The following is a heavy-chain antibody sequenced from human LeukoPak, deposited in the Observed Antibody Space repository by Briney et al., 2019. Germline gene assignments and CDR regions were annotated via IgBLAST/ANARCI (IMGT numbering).Heavy chain of an antibody. D-gene: IGHD3-3*01. V-gene: IGHV3-49*04. J-gene: IGHJ4*02. CDR3: TRTGVDFWSGYSDY. CDR2: IRSKAYGGTT. CDR1: GFTFGDYA. Sequence: PGGSLRLSCTASGFTFGDYAMSWVRQAPGKGLEWVGFIRSKAYGGTTEYAASVKGRFTISRDDSKSIAYLQMNSLKTEDTAVYYCTRTGVDFWSGYSDYWGQGTLVTVSS.